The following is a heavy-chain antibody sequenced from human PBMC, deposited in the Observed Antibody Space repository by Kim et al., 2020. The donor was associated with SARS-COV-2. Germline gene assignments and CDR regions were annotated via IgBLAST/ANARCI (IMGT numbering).Heavy chain of an antibody. V-gene: IGHV4-31*11. J-gene: IGHJ6*02. CDR3: ARDRLERAWYGMDV. CDR2: IHVSGST. Sequence: SETLSLTCAVSGDSISRGGYYWAWIRQHPGKGLEWIGYIHVSGSTYNNPSLKSRVTISKDTSKNQFSLNLSPVTAADTAVYYCARDRLERAWYGMDVWG. D-gene: IGHD6-25*01. CDR1: GDSISRGGYY.